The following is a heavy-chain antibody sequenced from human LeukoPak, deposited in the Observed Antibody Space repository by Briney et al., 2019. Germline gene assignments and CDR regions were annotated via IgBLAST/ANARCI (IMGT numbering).Heavy chain of an antibody. Sequence: GGSLRLSCSASGFTFSSYAMHWVRQAPGKGLEYVSAISSNGDSTYYADSVKGRFTISRDNSKNTLYLQMNSLRAEDTAVYYCAIILGVTTPAYDYWGQGTLVTVSS. CDR2: ISSNGDST. V-gene: IGHV3-64*04. CDR3: AIILGVTTPAYDY. CDR1: GFTFSSYA. D-gene: IGHD4-11*01. J-gene: IGHJ4*02.